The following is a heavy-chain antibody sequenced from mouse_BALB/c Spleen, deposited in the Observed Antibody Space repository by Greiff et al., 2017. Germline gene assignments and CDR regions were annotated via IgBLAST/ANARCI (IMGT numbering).Heavy chain of an antibody. CDR3: ARWRYDDLYAMDY. D-gene: IGHD2-14*01. CDR1: GYSFTGYY. J-gene: IGHJ4*01. Sequence: LVKPGASVKISCKASGYSFTGYYMHWVKQSHGKSLEWIGYISCYNGATSYNQKFKGKATFTVDTSSSTAYMQFNSLTSEDSAVYYCARWRYDDLYAMDYWGQGTSVTVSS. CDR2: ISCYNGAT. V-gene: IGHV1S34*01.